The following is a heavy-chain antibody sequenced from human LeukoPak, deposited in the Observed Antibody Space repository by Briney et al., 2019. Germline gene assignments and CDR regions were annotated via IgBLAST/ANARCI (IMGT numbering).Heavy chain of an antibody. V-gene: IGHV4-34*01. CDR3: ARPDRDGCEDAFDI. D-gene: IGHD5-24*01. CDR2: INHSGST. J-gene: IGHJ3*02. CDR1: GGSFSGYY. Sequence: SETLSLTCAVYGGSFSGYYWSWIRQPPGKGLEWIGEINHSGSTNYNPSLKSRVTISVDTSKNQFSLKLSSVTAADTAAYYCARPDRDGCEDAFDIWGQGTMVTVSS.